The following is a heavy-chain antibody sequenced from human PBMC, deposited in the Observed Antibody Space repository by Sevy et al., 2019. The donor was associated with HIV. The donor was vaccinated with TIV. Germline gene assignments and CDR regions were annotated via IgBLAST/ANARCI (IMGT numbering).Heavy chain of an antibody. CDR1: GFILSSYD. D-gene: IGHD2-21*02. Sequence: GGSLRLSCEASGFILSSYDVHWVRQAPGKGLEWVAIISKDGIKKDYADSVKGRFTISRDSSRNMVSLQMNSLISDDTAMYYCARDYCGGDWWLQGADVWGQGTSVTVSS. V-gene: IGHV3-30-3*01. CDR3: ARDYCGGDWWLQGADV. CDR2: ISKDGIKK. J-gene: IGHJ6*02.